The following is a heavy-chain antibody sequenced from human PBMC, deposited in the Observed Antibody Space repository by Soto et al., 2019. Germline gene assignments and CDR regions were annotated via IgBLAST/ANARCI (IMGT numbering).Heavy chain of an antibody. J-gene: IGHJ4*02. CDR1: GFTFSSYS. CDR2: ISSSSSYI. V-gene: IGHV3-21*01. CDR3: ARDGLDHFDY. D-gene: IGHD5-12*01. Sequence: EVQLVESGGGLVKPGGSLRLSCAASGFTFSSYSMNWVRQAPGKGLEWVSSISSSSSYIYYADSVKGRFTISRDNAKNSLYLQMHSLRAEDTAVYYCARDGLDHFDYWGQRTLVTVSS.